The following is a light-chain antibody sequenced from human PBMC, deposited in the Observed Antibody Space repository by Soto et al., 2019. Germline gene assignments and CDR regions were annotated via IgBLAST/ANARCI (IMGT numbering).Light chain of an antibody. CDR1: QSISRN. Sequence: EIVMTQSPATLSVSPGERATLSCRASQSISRNLAWYQQKPGQAPSLLIYGASTRATGIPARFSGSGSGTDFTLTISSLQSEDFAVYYCQQYYNWPPKYTFGQRTKLEI. J-gene: IGKJ2*01. V-gene: IGKV3-15*01. CDR2: GAS. CDR3: QQYYNWPPKYT.